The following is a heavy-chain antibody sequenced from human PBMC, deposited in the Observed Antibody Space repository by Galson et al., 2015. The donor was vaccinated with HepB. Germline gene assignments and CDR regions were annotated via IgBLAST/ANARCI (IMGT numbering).Heavy chain of an antibody. CDR1: GFTVSSNY. D-gene: IGHD3-22*01. CDR2: IYSGGST. J-gene: IGHJ4*02. V-gene: IGHV3-53*01. Sequence: SLRLSCAASGFTVSSNYMSWVRQAPGKGLEWVSVIYSGGSTYYADSVKGRFTISRDNSKNTLYLQMNSLRAEDTAVYYCATFPTDYYDSSGYYEYYFDYWGQGTLVTVSS. CDR3: ATFPTDYYDSSGYYEYYFDY.